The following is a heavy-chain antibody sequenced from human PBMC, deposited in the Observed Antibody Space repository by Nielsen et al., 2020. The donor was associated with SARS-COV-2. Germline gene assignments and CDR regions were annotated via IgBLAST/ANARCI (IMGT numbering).Heavy chain of an antibody. V-gene: IGHV3-21*06. Sequence: GGSLRLSCAASGFRFTSYSMNWVRQAPGKGLEWVASITMRGAYMYYADSVRGRFTVSRDNAENSLYLQMNSLRDEDTAVYYCARDQDGGEATSNWYFDLWGRGTLVIVSS. J-gene: IGHJ2*01. CDR2: ITMRGAYM. CDR1: GFRFTSYS. CDR3: ARDQDGGEATSNWYFDL. D-gene: IGHD3-16*01.